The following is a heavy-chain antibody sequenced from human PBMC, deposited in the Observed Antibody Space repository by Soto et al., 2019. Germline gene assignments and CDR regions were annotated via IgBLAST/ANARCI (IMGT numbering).Heavy chain of an antibody. CDR2: IYHSGST. V-gene: IGHV4-4*02. CDR3: ARMVRGNSNFDY. CDR1: GDSISGNKW. Sequence: PSETLSLTCAVSGDSISGNKWWSWVRQPPGKGLEWIGEIYHSGSTNYNPSLESRVTISGDKSKNQFSLRMNSVTAADTAVYFCARMVRGNSNFDYWGQGSLVTVSS. D-gene: IGHD3-10*01. J-gene: IGHJ4*02.